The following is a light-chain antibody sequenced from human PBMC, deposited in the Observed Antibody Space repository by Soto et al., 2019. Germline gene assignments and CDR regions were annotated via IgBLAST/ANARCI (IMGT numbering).Light chain of an antibody. V-gene: IGKV1-39*01. CDR3: QQTYTAPRT. J-gene: IGKJ1*01. CDR1: QSITIY. CDR2: GAS. Sequence: DIQMTQSPSSLSASVGDRVTMTCLASQSITIYLNWYQQQPGKAPRLLIYGASTLQTGVPSRFSGSGSMTDFTLTISDLQPEDFATYYCQQTYTAPRTFGQGTKVDI.